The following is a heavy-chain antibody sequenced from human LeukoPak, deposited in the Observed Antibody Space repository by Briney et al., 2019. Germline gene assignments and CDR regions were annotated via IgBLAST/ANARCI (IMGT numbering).Heavy chain of an antibody. D-gene: IGHD3-22*01. Sequence: GGSLRLSCAASGFTFSSYSMNWVRQAPGKGLEWVSSISSSSSYIYYADSVKGRFTISRDNAKNSPYLQMNSLRAEDMAVYYCARAEGYYDSSGYYYSFDYWGQGTLVTVSS. CDR2: ISSSSSYI. V-gene: IGHV3-21*01. J-gene: IGHJ4*02. CDR3: ARAEGYYDSSGYYYSFDY. CDR1: GFTFSSYS.